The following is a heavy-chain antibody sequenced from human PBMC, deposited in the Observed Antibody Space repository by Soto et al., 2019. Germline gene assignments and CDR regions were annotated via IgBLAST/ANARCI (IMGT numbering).Heavy chain of an antibody. Sequence: PSETLSLTCTVSGDSVRSVIYYWSWIRQPRWNRLELIAFIDYSGSTNHNPSLKSRVTISIDTSKNQFSLKLKSVTAADTAVYYCARVGYHSSDYLSKWFDPWGQGTLVTVSS. D-gene: IGHD3-22*01. CDR3: ARVGYHSSDYLSKWFDP. V-gene: IGHV4-61*01. CDR2: IDYSGST. J-gene: IGHJ5*02. CDR1: GDSVRSVIYY.